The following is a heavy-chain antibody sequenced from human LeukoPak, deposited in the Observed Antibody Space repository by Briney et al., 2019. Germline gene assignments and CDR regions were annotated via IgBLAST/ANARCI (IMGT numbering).Heavy chain of an antibody. J-gene: IGHJ4*02. CDR1: GFSFSSYE. Sequence: GGSLRLSCAASGFSFSSYEMNWGRQAPGKGLGWVSYISSSGSTIYYADSVKGRLTISRDNAKNSLYLQMSSLRAEDTAVYYCARGSSRAFDYWGQGTLVTVSS. D-gene: IGHD6-19*01. CDR3: ARGSSRAFDY. CDR2: ISSSGSTI. V-gene: IGHV3-48*03.